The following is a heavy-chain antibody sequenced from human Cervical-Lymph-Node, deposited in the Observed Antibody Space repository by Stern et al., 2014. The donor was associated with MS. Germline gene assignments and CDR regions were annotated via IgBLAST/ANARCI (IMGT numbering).Heavy chain of an antibody. V-gene: IGHV1-18*01. CDR2: INPDNGNT. Sequence: QDQLVQSGAEVKKPGASVKVSCKASGYTFTNYAINWVRQAPGQGLEWMGWINPDNGNTHYAQNLQGRVTMNTDKSTTTAYMNLRRLRSDDTDVYSCERVDFVHTPDGFHIWCQGAMVTVSS. J-gene: IGHJ3*02. CDR1: GYTFTNYA. CDR3: ERVDFVHTPDGFHI. D-gene: IGHD2-2*03.